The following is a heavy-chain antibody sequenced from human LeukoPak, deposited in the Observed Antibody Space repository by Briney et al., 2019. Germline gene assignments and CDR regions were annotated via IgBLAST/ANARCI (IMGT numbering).Heavy chain of an antibody. CDR1: GFTFSNAW. CDR3: TTDSRIAAAGTVV. V-gene: IGHV3-15*01. D-gene: IGHD6-13*01. Sequence: GGSLRLSCAASGFTFSNAWMSWVRQAPGKGLEWVGRIKSKTDGGTTDYAAPVKGRFTISRDDSKNTLYLQMNSLKTEDTAVYYCTTDSRIAAAGTVVWGQGTLVTVSS. CDR2: IKSKTDGGTT. J-gene: IGHJ4*02.